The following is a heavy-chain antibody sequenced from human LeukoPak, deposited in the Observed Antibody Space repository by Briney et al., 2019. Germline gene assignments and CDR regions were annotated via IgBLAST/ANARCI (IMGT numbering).Heavy chain of an antibody. Sequence: SETLSLTCAVYGGSFSGYYWSWIRQPPGKGLEWIGEINHSGSTNYNPSPKSRVTISVDTSKNQFSLKLSSVTAADTAVYYCARGFPPYDYVWGSYRLYYFDYWGQGTLVTVSS. CDR2: INHSGST. D-gene: IGHD3-16*02. J-gene: IGHJ4*02. CDR3: ARGFPPYDYVWGSYRLYYFDY. V-gene: IGHV4-34*01. CDR1: GGSFSGYY.